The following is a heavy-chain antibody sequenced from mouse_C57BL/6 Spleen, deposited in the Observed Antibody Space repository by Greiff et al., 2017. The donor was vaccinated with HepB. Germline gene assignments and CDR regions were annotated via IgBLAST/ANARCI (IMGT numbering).Heavy chain of an antibody. V-gene: IGHV5-9-1*02. Sequence: EVKLVESGEGLVKPGGSLKLSCAASGFTFSSYAMSWVRQTPEKRLEWVAYISSGGDYIYYADTVKGRFTISRDNARNTLYLQMSSLKSEDTAMYYCTREVYYDYEFAYWGQGTLVTVSA. J-gene: IGHJ3*01. CDR2: ISSGGDYI. CDR1: GFTFSSYA. CDR3: TREVYYDYEFAY. D-gene: IGHD2-4*01.